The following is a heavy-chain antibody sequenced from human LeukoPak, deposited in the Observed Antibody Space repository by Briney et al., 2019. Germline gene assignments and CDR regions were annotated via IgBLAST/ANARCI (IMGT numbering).Heavy chain of an antibody. CDR2: IYTSGST. J-gene: IGHJ3*02. V-gene: IGHV4-4*07. D-gene: IGHD3-9*01. Sequence: SETLSLTSTVSRGSISRYYWCCIRHPAEKGLWWMGRIYTSGSTNYNPSHKSRVTISVDTSKNQFSLKLSSVTAADTAVYYCARLKPTYYDILTGYDAFDIWGQGTMVTVSS. CDR3: ARLKPTYYDILTGYDAFDI. CDR1: RGSISRYY.